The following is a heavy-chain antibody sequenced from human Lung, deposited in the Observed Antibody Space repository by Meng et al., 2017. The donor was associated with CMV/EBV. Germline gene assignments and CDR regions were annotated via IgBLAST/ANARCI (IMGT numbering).Heavy chain of an antibody. CDR3: ATYRIDWYVLDN. J-gene: IGHJ4*02. Sequence: EVQVVESGGGLVQPGGSLRLSCVHSGFTFSRNWMHWVRQVPGKGLVWVSRINADGSSTNYADSVRGRFTISRDNAKNTLYLQMNSLRAEDTAVYYCATYRIDWYVLDNWGRGTLVTVSS. V-gene: IGHV3-74*01. CDR2: INADGSST. D-gene: IGHD3-9*01. CDR1: GFTFSRNW.